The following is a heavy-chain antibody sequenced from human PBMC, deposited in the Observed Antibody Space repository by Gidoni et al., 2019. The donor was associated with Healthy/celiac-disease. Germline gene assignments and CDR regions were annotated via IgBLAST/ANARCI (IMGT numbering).Heavy chain of an antibody. CDR1: GFTVSSNY. J-gene: IGHJ6*02. D-gene: IGHD6-19*01. Sequence: EVQLVESGGGLVQPGGSLRLSCAASGFTVSSNYMSWVRQAPGKGLEWVSVIYSGGSTYYADSVKGRFTISRHNSKNTLYLQMNSLRAEDTAVYYCARAVWLVPPYYYYGMDVWGQGTTVTVSS. CDR2: IYSGGST. CDR3: ARAVWLVPPYYYYGMDV. V-gene: IGHV3-53*04.